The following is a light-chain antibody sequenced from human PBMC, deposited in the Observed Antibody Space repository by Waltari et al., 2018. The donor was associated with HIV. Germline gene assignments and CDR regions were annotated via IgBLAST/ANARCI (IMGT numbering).Light chain of an antibody. CDR1: SSDVGGYNY. V-gene: IGLV2-14*03. Sequence: QSALTQPASVSGSPGQSITIPCTGTSSDVGGYNYVSWYQQHPGKAPKRMIYDVSNPPAGVSNRFAGSKSGNTASLALSGLQAEDEADYYCSSYTSSSTLYVFGTGTKVTVL. CDR3: SSYTSSSTLYV. CDR2: DVS. J-gene: IGLJ1*01.